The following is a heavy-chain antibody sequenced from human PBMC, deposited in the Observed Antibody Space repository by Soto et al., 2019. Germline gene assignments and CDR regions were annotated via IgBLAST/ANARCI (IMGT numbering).Heavy chain of an antibody. CDR2: INPNSGGT. D-gene: IGHD2-2*01. J-gene: IGHJ4*02. Sequence: ASVKVSCKASGYTFTGYYMHWVRQAPGQGLEWMGWINPNSGGTNYAQKFQGWVTMTRDTSISTAYMELSRLRSDDTAMYYCARGYDTVVVPAALELKDWGQGTLVTVSS. V-gene: IGHV1-2*04. CDR3: ARGYDTVVVPAALELKD. CDR1: GYTFTGYY.